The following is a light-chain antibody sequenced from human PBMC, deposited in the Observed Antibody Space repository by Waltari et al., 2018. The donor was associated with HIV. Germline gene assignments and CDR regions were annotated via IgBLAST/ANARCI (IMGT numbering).Light chain of an antibody. Sequence: QSALTQPPSASGSPGQSVTIYCTGTSSDVGGYNYVSWYQLHPGKAPKLMIYEVSKRPSGVPDRFSGSKSGNTASLTVSGLQSEDEADYFCASYAGSTNVFGTGTKVTVL. CDR3: ASYAGSTNV. CDR2: EVS. V-gene: IGLV2-8*01. CDR1: SSDVGGYNY. J-gene: IGLJ1*01.